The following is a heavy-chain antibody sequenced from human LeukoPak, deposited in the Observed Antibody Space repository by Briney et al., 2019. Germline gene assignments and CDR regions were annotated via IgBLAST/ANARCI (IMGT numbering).Heavy chain of an antibody. CDR1: GPTVSIYG. CDR3: AKDRGLTLCAWHFDF. D-gene: IGHD3-10*01. J-gene: IGHJ4*02. CDR2: ISNGGNT. Sequence: GASLSPAWAASGPTVSIYGTSWARLPPGGGMGCDSTISNGGNTFYKEAVKGRFATSRNNSKNTLNLLMISLRAEDAAMYYCAKDRGLTLCAWHFDFWGQGTLVTVSS. V-gene: IGHV3-23*01.